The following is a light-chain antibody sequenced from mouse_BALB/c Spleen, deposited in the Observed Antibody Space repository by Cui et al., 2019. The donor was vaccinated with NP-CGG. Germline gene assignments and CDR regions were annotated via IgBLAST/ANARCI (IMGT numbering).Light chain of an antibody. J-gene: IGLJ1*01. V-gene: IGLV1*01. CDR1: TGAVTTSNY. Sequence: QAAVTHGSALTTSPGKTYTITCRSRTGAVTTSNYANWVQEKPNHLFTGLIGGTNNRAPGVPAKFSGSLIGDKAALTITRAQTEDEAIYFCALWYSNHWVFGGGTKLTVL. CDR3: ALWYSNHWV. CDR2: GTN.